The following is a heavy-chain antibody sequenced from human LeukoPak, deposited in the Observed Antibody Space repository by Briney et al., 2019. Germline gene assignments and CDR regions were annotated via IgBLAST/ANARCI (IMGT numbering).Heavy chain of an antibody. V-gene: IGHV3-33*08. CDR1: GFTFSNYW. D-gene: IGHD3-9*01. CDR3: ARTTYDILTGYYLDY. J-gene: IGHJ4*02. CDR2: IWYDGSNK. Sequence: GGSLRLSCAASGFTFSNYWMSWVRQAPGKGLEWVAVIWYDGSNKYYADSVKGRFTISRDNSKNTLYLQMDSLRAEDTAVYYCARTTYDILTGYYLDYWGQGTLVTVSS.